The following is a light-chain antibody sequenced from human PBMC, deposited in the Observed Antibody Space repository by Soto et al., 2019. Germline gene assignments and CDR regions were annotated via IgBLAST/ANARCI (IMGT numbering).Light chain of an antibody. J-gene: IGKJ1*01. CDR3: QQYNSHFWT. Sequence: IQTTQSPSPLTPSGRDRVTITXRASHSISTWLPWYQQRAGXPPNXXXYDXSTFESGVPSRFSGSGSGTEFTLTSSSLQSDYCATYYCQQYNSHFWTFGQGTKVEIK. V-gene: IGKV1-5*01. CDR1: HSISTW. CDR2: DXS.